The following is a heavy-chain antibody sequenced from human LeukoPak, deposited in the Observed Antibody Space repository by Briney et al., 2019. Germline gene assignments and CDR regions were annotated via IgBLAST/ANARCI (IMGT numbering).Heavy chain of an antibody. CDR2: IIPIFGTA. D-gene: IGHD6-13*01. V-gene: IGHV1-69*05. J-gene: IGHJ6*03. Sequence: SVKVSCXASGGTFSSYAISWVRQAPGQGLEWMGRIIPIFGTANYAQKFQGRVTITTDESTSTAYMELSSLRSEDTAVYYCARIAAAGHYYYYYMDVWGKGTTVTVSS. CDR3: ARIAAAGHYYYYYMDV. CDR1: GGTFSSYA.